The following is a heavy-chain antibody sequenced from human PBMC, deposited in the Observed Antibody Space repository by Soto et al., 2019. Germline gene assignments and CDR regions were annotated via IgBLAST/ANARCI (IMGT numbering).Heavy chain of an antibody. CDR3: ARDSTVVTPEWFDP. V-gene: IGHV1-18*01. Sequence: ASVKVSCKASGYTFTSYGISWVRQAPGQGLEWMGWISAYNGNTNYAQKLQGRVTMTTDTSTSTAYMELRSLRSDDTAVYYCARDSTVVTPEWFDPWGQGTLVTVSS. D-gene: IGHD2-21*02. CDR1: GYTFTSYG. CDR2: ISAYNGNT. J-gene: IGHJ5*02.